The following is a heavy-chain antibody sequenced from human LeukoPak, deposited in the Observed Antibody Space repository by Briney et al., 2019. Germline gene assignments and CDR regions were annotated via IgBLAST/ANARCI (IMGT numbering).Heavy chain of an antibody. V-gene: IGHV1-46*01. CDR2: INPSGGST. CDR3: AREPGVILTGHLYRLNAFDI. J-gene: IGHJ3*02. Sequence: ASVKVSCKASGYTFTSYYMHWVRQAPGQGLEWMGIINPSGGSTSYAQKFQGRVTITADESTSTAYMELSSLRSEDTAVYYCAREPGVILTGHLYRLNAFDIWGQGTMVTVSS. D-gene: IGHD3-9*01. CDR1: GYTFTSYY.